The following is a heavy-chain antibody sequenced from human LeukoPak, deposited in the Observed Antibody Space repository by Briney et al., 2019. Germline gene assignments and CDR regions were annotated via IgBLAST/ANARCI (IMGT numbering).Heavy chain of an antibody. CDR3: ARVLFYSSGNKSNRVDY. CDR2: INPDSGGT. J-gene: IGHJ4*02. V-gene: IGHV1-2*02. D-gene: IGHD6-19*01. CDR1: GYTFTAYY. Sequence: ASVKVSCKASGYTFTAYYIHWVRQAPGQGLEWMGWINPDSGGTNYAQKFQGRVTMTRDTSIRTAYMELSRLRSDDTAVYYCARVLFYSSGNKSNRVDYWGQGTLVTVSS.